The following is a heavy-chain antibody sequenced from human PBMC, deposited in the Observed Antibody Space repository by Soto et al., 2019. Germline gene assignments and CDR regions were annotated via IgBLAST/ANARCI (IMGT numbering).Heavy chain of an antibody. CDR1: GGSISSSSYY. CDR2: IYYSGST. V-gene: IGHV4-39*01. J-gene: IGHJ2*01. D-gene: IGHD2-8*02. Sequence: QLQLQESGPGLVKPSETLSLTCTVSGGSISSSSYYWGWIRQPPGKGLEWIGSIYYSGSTYYNPSLKSRVTISVDTSKNQFSLKLSSVTAADTAVYYCARPIELGILEWYFDLWGRGTLVTVSS. CDR3: ARPIELGILEWYFDL.